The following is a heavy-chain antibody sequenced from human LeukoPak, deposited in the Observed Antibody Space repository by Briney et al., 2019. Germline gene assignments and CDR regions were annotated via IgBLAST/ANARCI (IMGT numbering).Heavy chain of an antibody. V-gene: IGHV3-7*03. Sequence: GGSLRLSCAASGFTFSSYWMNWARQAPGKGLEWVASINHTGNVNYYVDSVKGRFTISRDNAKNSLYLQMSNLRAEDTAVYFCARGGGLDVWGQGATVTVSS. J-gene: IGHJ6*02. CDR1: GFTFSSYW. D-gene: IGHD3-16*01. CDR2: INHTGNVN. CDR3: ARGGGLDV.